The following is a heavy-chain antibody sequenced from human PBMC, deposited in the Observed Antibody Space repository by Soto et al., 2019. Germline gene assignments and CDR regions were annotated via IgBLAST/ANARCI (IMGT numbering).Heavy chain of an antibody. V-gene: IGHV3-7*05. J-gene: IGHJ4*02. D-gene: IGHD6-19*01. CDR3: GGGRGWESEF. CDR1: GLTLGDYW. CDR2: IKKDGSEK. Sequence: EVQLVEAGGGLVQPGGSLRLSCAASGLTLGDYWMNWVRQAPGKGLEWVANIKKDGSEKNYVDAVKRGFTISRDNAKNSPFVQMISLWAEDTAVYYCGGGRGWESEFWGQGTHVTVSS.